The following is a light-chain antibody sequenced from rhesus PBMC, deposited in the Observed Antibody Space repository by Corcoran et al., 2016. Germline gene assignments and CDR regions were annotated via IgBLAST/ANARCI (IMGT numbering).Light chain of an antibody. CDR3: QHGYGTPLT. CDR1: ENVNNY. J-gene: IGKJ4*01. CDR2: KAS. V-gene: IGKV1-74*01. Sequence: DIQMTQSPSSLSTSVGDRVTITCRASENVNNYLNWYQQKPGKALNLLIYKASTLQSGVPSRLSGSGAGTDYTVTISRLQPEDVATYYCQHGYGTPLTFGGGTKVELK.